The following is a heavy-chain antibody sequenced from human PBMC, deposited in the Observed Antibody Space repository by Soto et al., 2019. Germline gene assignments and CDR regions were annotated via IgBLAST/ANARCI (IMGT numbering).Heavy chain of an antibody. Sequence: SVKVSCKASGFTFTSSAVQWVRQARGQRLEWIGWIVVGSGNTNYAQKFQERVTITRDMSTSTAYMELSSLRSEDTAVYYCATGDLGSSGWYGDYYYGMDVWGQGTTVTVSS. V-gene: IGHV1-58*01. CDR1: GFTFTSSA. CDR2: IVVGSGNT. D-gene: IGHD6-19*01. CDR3: ATGDLGSSGWYGDYYYGMDV. J-gene: IGHJ6*02.